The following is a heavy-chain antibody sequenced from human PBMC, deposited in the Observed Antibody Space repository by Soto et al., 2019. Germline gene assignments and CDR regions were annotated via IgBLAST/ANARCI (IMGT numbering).Heavy chain of an antibody. V-gene: IGHV1-18*01. Sequence: QVRLVQSGAEVKKPGASVKVSCKASGYTFTSYGISWVRQAPGQGLEWMGWISAYNGNTNYAQKFQGRVTMTRDTAISIAYMELSRLRSADTAVYYCARESSSSWYNWFDPWGQGTLVTVSS. J-gene: IGHJ5*02. D-gene: IGHD6-13*01. CDR3: ARESSSSWYNWFDP. CDR1: GYTFTSYG. CDR2: ISAYNGNT.